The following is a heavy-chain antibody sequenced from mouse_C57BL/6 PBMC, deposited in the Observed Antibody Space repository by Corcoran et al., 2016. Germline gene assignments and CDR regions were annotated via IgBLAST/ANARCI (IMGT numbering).Heavy chain of an antibody. D-gene: IGHD2-5*01. CDR2: ISYDGSN. Sequence: DVQLQESGPGLVKPSQSLSLTCSVTGYSITSGYYWNWIRQFPGNKLEWMGYISYDGSNNYNPSLKNRISITRDTSTNQFFLKLNSVTTEDTATYYCARDGSNTWFAYWGQGTLVTVSA. J-gene: IGHJ3*01. CDR1: GYSITSGYY. CDR3: ARDGSNTWFAY. V-gene: IGHV3-6*01.